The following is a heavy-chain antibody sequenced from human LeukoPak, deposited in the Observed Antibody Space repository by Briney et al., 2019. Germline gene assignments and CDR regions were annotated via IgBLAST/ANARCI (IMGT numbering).Heavy chain of an antibody. Sequence: GGSLRLSCAASGFTFSSYGMHWVRQAPGKGLEWVAVISYDGSNKYYADSVKGRFTISRNNSKNTLYLQMNSLRAEDTAVYYCAKDSSGWPFDYWGQGTLVTVSS. V-gene: IGHV3-30*18. CDR2: ISYDGSNK. CDR3: AKDSSGWPFDY. CDR1: GFTFSSYG. J-gene: IGHJ4*02. D-gene: IGHD6-19*01.